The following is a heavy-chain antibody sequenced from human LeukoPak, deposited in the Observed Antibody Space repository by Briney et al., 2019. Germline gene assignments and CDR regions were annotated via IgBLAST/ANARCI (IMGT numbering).Heavy chain of an antibody. D-gene: IGHD2-15*01. CDR1: GGSFSGYY. V-gene: IGHV4-34*01. CDR3: ARIVVVVAATWGYYYYSMDV. Sequence: SETLSLTCAVYGGSFSGYYWSWIRQPPGKGLEWIGEINHSGSTNYNPSLKSRVTISVDTSKNQFSLKLSSVTAADTAVYYCARIVVVVAATWGYYYYSMDVWGQGTTVTVSS. CDR2: INHSGST. J-gene: IGHJ6*02.